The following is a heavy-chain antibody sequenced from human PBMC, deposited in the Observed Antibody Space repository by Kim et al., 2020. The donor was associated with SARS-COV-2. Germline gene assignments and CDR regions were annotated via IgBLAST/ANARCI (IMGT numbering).Heavy chain of an antibody. Sequence: SETLSLTCTVSGGSISSYYWSWIRQPPGKGLEWIGYIYYSGSTNYNPSLKSRVTISVDTSKNQFSLKLSSVTAADTAVYYCARDGKAAAGTRTYYYYYGMDVWGQGTTGTVSS. CDR1: GGSISSYY. J-gene: IGHJ6*02. D-gene: IGHD6-13*01. V-gene: IGHV4-59*01. CDR3: ARDGKAAAGTRTYYYYYGMDV. CDR2: IYYSGST.